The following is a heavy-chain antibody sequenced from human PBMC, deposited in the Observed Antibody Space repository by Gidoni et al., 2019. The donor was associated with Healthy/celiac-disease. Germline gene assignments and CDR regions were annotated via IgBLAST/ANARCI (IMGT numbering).Heavy chain of an antibody. CDR3: ARRGYSYGYDDY. Sequence: EVQLVESGGGLVKPGGSLRLSCAASGFTFSSYSMNWVRQAPGKGLEWVSSISSSSSYIYYADSEKGRFTISRDNAKNSLYLQMNSLRAEDTAVYYCARRGYSYGYDDYWGQGTLVTVSS. CDR2: ISSSSSYI. D-gene: IGHD5-18*01. V-gene: IGHV3-21*01. CDR1: GFTFSSYS. J-gene: IGHJ4*02.